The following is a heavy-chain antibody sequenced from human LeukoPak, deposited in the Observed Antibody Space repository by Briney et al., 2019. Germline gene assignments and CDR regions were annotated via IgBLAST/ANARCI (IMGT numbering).Heavy chain of an antibody. V-gene: IGHV3-21*01. CDR2: INTISSYI. Sequence: PGGSLRLSCAASGFTFSNSFNWVRPAPGKGLEWVSSINTISSYIYYADSVKGRFTISRDNAKNSLSLQMNSLRVEDTAVYYCARLRRNSDSGGYYYYYDYWGQGTLVTVSS. D-gene: IGHD3-22*01. CDR1: GFTFSNS. CDR3: ARLRRNSDSGGYYYYYDY. J-gene: IGHJ4*02.